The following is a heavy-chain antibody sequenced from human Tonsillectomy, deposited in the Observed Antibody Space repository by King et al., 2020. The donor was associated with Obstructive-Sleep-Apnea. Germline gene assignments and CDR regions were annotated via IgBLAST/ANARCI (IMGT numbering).Heavy chain of an antibody. J-gene: IGHJ6*02. CDR3: ARSTYYYYGMDV. V-gene: IGHV4-59*08. Sequence: LQLQESGPGLVKPSETLSLTCTVSGCSISSYYWSWIRQPPGKGLEWIGYIYYSGSTNYNPSLKGRVTISVDTSKNQFSLKLSSVTAADTAVYYCARSTYYYYGMDVWGQGTTVTVSS. CDR2: IYYSGST. CDR1: GCSISSYY.